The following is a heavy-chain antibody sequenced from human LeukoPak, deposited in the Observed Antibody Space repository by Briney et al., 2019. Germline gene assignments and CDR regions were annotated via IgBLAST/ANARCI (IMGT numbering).Heavy chain of an antibody. V-gene: IGHV3-30*02. J-gene: IGHJ4*02. CDR1: GFSFSSYG. D-gene: IGHD3-22*01. CDR2: IRYDGSNK. Sequence: GGSLRLSCAASGFSFSSYGMHWVRQAPGKGLEWVAFIRYDGSNKYYADSVKGRFTISRDNSKNTLYLQMNSLSAEDTAVYYCAREPSYYGSSALYFDYWGQGTLVTVSS. CDR3: AREPSYYGSSALYFDY.